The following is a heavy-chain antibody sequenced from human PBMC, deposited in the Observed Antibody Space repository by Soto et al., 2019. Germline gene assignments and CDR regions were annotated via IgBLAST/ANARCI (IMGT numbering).Heavy chain of an antibody. V-gene: IGHV3-23*01. Sequence: SGGSLRLSCAASGFTFSTYDMSWVRQTPWKGLEWVSTINGHGRNADYVDSVEGRSPISRDNAKNILYLQMNSLRVEDTAVYYCAREAFWGQGDLVTVSS. CDR1: GFTFSTYD. CDR3: AREAF. J-gene: IGHJ4*02. CDR2: INGHGRNA.